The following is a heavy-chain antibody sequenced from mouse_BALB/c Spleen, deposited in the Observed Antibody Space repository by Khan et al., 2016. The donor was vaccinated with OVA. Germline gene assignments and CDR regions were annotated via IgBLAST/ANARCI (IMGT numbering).Heavy chain of an antibody. V-gene: IGHV2-6-1*01. J-gene: IGHJ4*01. Sequence: VQLVESGPGLAAPSQSLSITCPISGFSLTNYGVHWVRQPPGKGLEWLVVIWSDGTTTYNSALKSRLTITKDNSQSQVFLKMNSLQTDDTAIYFCARQPYYHYNIMDYWGQGTSVTASS. CDR3: ARQPYYHYNIMDY. D-gene: IGHD2-10*01. CDR1: GFSLTNYG. CDR2: IWSDGTT.